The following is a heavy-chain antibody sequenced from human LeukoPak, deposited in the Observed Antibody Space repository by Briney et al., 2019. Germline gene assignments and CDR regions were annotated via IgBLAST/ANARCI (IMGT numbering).Heavy chain of an antibody. D-gene: IGHD4-11*01. J-gene: IGHJ4*02. V-gene: IGHV3-48*03. CDR1: GFTFSSYE. Sequence: GGSLRLSCAASGFTFSSYEMNGVRQAPGKGLEWVSYISSSGSTIYYADSVKGRFTISRDNAKNSLYLQMNSLRAEDTAVYYCARAVTSAGGDYWGQGTLVTVSS. CDR2: ISSSGSTI. CDR3: ARAVTSAGGDY.